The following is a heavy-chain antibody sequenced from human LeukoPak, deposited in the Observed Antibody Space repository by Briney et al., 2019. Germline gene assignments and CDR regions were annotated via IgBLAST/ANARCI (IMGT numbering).Heavy chain of an antibody. J-gene: IGHJ6*02. Sequence: GGSLRLSCAASGFTFSTYDMSWVRQAPGKGRVWVSGISSSGDSTYYAEAVKGDFTISRNNSNNTLYLQMNSLRAEDTALYYCAKSGGLSGSGRLGVDGGGQGPTVTVS. CDR3: AKSGGLSGSGRLGVDG. CDR1: GFTFSTYD. V-gene: IGHV3-23*01. D-gene: IGHD3-10*01. CDR2: ISSSGDST.